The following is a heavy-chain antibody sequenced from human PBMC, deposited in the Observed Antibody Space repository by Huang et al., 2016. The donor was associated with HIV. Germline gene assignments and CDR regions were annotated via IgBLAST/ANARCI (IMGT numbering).Heavy chain of an antibody. CDR3: ARYVFGPRFGYFDY. D-gene: IGHD3-16*01. V-gene: IGHV3-53*01. CDR1: GFTVSSNY. CDR2: SYSGGST. Sequence: EVQLVESGGGLIQPGGSLRLSCAASGFTVSSNYMSWVRQAPGKGLEWVSVSYSGGSTYDADSVKGRFTISRDNSKNTLYLQMNSLRAEDAAVYYCARYVFGPRFGYFDYWGQGTLVTVSS. J-gene: IGHJ4*02.